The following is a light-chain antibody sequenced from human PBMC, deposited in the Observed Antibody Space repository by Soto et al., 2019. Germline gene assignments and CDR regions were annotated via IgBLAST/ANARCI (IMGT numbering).Light chain of an antibody. V-gene: IGKV3-15*01. Sequence: EVVMTQSPATLSLSPGERATLSCRASQSVSSSLAWYQQKPGQVPRLLIYDASTRATGIPARFSGSGSGTEFTLSISSLQSEDFGVYYCQQYKNWPPLTFGGGTKVEIK. CDR2: DAS. CDR3: QQYKNWPPLT. J-gene: IGKJ4*01. CDR1: QSVSSS.